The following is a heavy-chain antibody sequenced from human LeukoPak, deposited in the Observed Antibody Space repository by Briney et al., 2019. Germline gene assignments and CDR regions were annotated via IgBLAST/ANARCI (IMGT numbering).Heavy chain of an antibody. V-gene: IGHV4-61*01. J-gene: IGHJ4*02. Sequence: SETLSPTCTVSGGSVSSGSYYWSWIRQPPGKGLEWIGYIYYSGSTNYNPSLKSRVTISVDTSKNQFSLKLSSVTAADTAVYYCARMRGGEGYFDYWGQGTLVTVSS. CDR2: IYYSGST. CDR1: GGSVSSGSYY. CDR3: ARMRGGEGYFDY. D-gene: IGHD2-21*01.